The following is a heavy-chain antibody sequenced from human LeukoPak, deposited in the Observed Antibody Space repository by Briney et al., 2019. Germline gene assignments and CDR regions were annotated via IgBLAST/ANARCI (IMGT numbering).Heavy chain of an antibody. CDR3: ARDSDGGNWFDP. D-gene: IGHD4-23*01. CDR2: IYYSGGT. J-gene: IGHJ5*02. V-gene: IGHV4-39*07. CDR1: GGSISSSSYY. Sequence: SETLSLTCTVSGGSISSSSYYWGWIRQPPGKGLEWIGSIYYSGGTYYNPSLKSRVTISVDTSKNQFSLKLSSVTAADTAVYYCARDSDGGNWFDPWGQGTLVTVSS.